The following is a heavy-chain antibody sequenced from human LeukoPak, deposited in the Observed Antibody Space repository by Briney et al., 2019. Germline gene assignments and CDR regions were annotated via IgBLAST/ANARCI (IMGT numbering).Heavy chain of an antibody. D-gene: IGHD4-17*01. Sequence: GGSLRLSCAASVSTFSSDNINWVRQAPGKGLEWVSYISSGSGAIYYADSVKGRFTISRDNAKNTLFLQMNSVRAEDTAVYYCAALRGLQNWYFDLWGRGTLVTVSS. CDR1: VSTFSSDN. J-gene: IGHJ2*01. CDR2: ISSGSGAI. CDR3: AALRGLQNWYFDL. V-gene: IGHV3-48*01.